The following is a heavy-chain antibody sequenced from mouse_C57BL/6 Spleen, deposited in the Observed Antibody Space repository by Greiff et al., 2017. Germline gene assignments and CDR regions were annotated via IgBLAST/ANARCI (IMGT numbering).Heavy chain of an antibody. V-gene: IGHV1-61*01. J-gene: IGHJ3*01. CDR2: IYPSDSET. D-gene: IGHD2-4*01. CDR3: ARRDYDDRFAY. Sequence: VQLQQPGAELVRPGSSVKLSCKASGYTFTSYWMDWVKQRPGQGLEWIGNIYPSDSETHYNQKFKDKATLTVDKSSSTAYMQLSSLTSEDSAVYYCARRDYDDRFAYWGQGTLVTVSA. CDR1: GYTFTSYW.